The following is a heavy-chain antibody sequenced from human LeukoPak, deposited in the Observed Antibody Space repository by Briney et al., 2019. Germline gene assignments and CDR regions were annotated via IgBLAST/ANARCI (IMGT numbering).Heavy chain of an antibody. CDR3: ARDVRITMVRGVARLDY. V-gene: IGHV1-2*02. D-gene: IGHD3-10*01. CDR1: GYTFTGYY. Sequence: ASVKVSCKASGYTFTGYYMHWVRQAPGQGLEWMGWINPNSGGTNYAQKFQGRVTMTRDTSISTAYMELSRLRSDDTAVYYCARDVRITMVRGVARLDYWGQGTLVTVSS. J-gene: IGHJ4*02. CDR2: INPNSGGT.